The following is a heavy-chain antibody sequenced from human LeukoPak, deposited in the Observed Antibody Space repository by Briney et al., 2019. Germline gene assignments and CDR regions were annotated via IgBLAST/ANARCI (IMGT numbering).Heavy chain of an antibody. CDR2: IYSGGST. CDR1: GFTVSSNY. V-gene: IGHV3-53*01. Sequence: GGSLRLSCAASGFTVSSNYMSWVRQAPGQGLEWVSVIYSGGSTYYADSVKGRFTISRDISKNTVYLQMNSLRAEDTAVYYCARTYGDYDSFLDYWGQGTLVTVSS. CDR3: ARTYGDYDSFLDY. J-gene: IGHJ4*02. D-gene: IGHD4-17*01.